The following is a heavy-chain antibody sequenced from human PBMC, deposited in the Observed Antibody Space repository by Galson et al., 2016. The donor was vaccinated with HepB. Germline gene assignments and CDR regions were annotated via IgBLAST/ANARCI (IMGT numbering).Heavy chain of an antibody. CDR3: AKELYGDYVSYYYGMDV. CDR1: GFTFNNYA. CDR2: ISGSGDST. V-gene: IGHV3-23*01. D-gene: IGHD4-17*01. J-gene: IGHJ6*02. Sequence: SLRLSCAASGFTFNNYAMWWVRQAPGKGLEWVSGISGSGDSTNYADSVKGRFTVSRDNSKSTLYLQMNSLRAEDTAIYYCAKELYGDYVSYYYGMDVWGQGTTVTVSS.